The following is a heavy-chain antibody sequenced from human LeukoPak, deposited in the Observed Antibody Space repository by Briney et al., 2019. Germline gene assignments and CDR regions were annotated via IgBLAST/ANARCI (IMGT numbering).Heavy chain of an antibody. CDR1: GFTFSDYY. V-gene: IGHV3-11*06. CDR2: ISSSSSYT. Sequence: GGSLRLSCAASGFTFSDYYMSWIRQAPGKGLEWVLYISSSSSYTNYADSVKGRFTISRDNAKNSLYLQMNSLRAEDTAVYYCARPQGYCSGGSCQGAFDIWGQGTMVTVSS. CDR3: ARPQGYCSGGSCQGAFDI. J-gene: IGHJ3*02. D-gene: IGHD2-15*01.